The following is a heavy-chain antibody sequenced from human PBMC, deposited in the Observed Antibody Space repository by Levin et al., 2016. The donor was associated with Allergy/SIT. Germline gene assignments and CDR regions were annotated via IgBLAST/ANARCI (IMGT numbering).Heavy chain of an antibody. J-gene: IGHJ6*02. Sequence: GGSLRLSCAASGFTFDNFAMNWVRQAPGKGLEWLSRISGSGRRTHYTGSVKGRFTISRDDAKNSVFLQMNSLRAEDTAIYHCARKYNDYWSGHLDVWGQGTTVIVS. CDR1: GFTFDNFA. CDR3: ARKYNDYWSGHLDV. V-gene: IGHV3-23*01. CDR2: ISGSGRRT. D-gene: IGHD3-3*01.